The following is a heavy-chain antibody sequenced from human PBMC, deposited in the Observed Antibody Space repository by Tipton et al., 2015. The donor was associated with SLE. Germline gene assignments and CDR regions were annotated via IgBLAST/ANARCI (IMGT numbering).Heavy chain of an antibody. CDR3: ALRWPDTWTTVY. V-gene: IGHV1-46*01. CDR1: GYTFTSSF. D-gene: IGHD5-12*01. J-gene: IGHJ4*02. Sequence: QLVQSGPEVKKPGASVKVSCKASGYTFTSSFIHWVRQAPGQGLEWMGIINPAGGTTIYAQKFQGRVTVASDTSTSTVYMDLSSLRSDDTAVYYCALRWPDTWTTVYWGQGTLVTVSS. CDR2: INPAGGTT.